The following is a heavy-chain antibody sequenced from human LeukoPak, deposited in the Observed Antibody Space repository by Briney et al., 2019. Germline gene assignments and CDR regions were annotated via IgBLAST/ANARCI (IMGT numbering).Heavy chain of an antibody. D-gene: IGHD4-17*01. CDR3: ATDYGDYSQDPRDAFDI. V-gene: IGHV3-48*03. CDR2: ISSSGSTI. Sequence: GGSLRLSCAASGFTLSSYEMNWVRQAPGKGLEGVSYISSSGSTIYYADSVKGRFTISRDNAKNSLYLQMNSLGAEDTAVYYCATDYGDYSQDPRDAFDIWGQGTMVTVSS. J-gene: IGHJ3*02. CDR1: GFTLSSYE.